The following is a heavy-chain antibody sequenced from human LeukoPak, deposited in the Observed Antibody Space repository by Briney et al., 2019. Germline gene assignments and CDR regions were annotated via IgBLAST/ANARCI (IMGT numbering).Heavy chain of an antibody. CDR3: AREVGSGTFDI. J-gene: IGHJ3*02. Sequence: ASVKVSCKASGYTFTGYYMHWVRQAPGQGLEWMGWISPNTGGTIYAQKFQGRVTMTRDTSIITAYMELSKLRSDDTAFYYCAREVGSGTFDIWGQGTMVTVSS. D-gene: IGHD6-25*01. CDR2: ISPNTGGT. CDR1: GYTFTGYY. V-gene: IGHV1-2*02.